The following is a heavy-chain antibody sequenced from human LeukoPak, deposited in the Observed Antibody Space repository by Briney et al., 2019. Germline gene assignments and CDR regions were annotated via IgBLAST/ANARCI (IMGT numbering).Heavy chain of an antibody. CDR1: GGSISSYY. Sequence: SETLSLTCTVSGGSISSYYWSWIRQPPGKGLEWIGYIYYSGNINYNPSLKSRVTISVDTSKNQFSLKLSSVTAADTAVYYCARGGGYSYGYSIDPWGQGTLVTVSS. CDR3: ARGGGYSYGYSIDP. J-gene: IGHJ5*02. D-gene: IGHD5-18*01. V-gene: IGHV4-59*12. CDR2: IYYSGNI.